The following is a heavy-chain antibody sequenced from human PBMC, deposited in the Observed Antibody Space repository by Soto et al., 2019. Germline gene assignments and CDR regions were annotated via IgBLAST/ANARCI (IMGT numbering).Heavy chain of an antibody. CDR1: GFTFRSFW. V-gene: IGHV3-48*04. Sequence: GGSLRLSCAASGFTFRSFWMSWVRQTPGKGLEWLSNIKSSGSTVYYADSVRGRFTISRDNAKNSLYLQMNSLRAEDTAVYYCARIFYGDSGYFEYRGQGTLVTVSS. CDR2: IKSSGSTV. D-gene: IGHD4-17*01. CDR3: ARIFYGDSGYFEY. J-gene: IGHJ4*02.